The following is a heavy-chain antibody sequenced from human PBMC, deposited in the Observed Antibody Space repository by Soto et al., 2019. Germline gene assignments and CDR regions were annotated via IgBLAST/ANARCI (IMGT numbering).Heavy chain of an antibody. CDR3: ARSLVGATTLGFDY. CDR2: IYYSGST. V-gene: IGHV4-39*01. J-gene: IGHJ4*02. CDR1: GGSISSSSYY. Sequence: PSETLSLTCTVSGGSISSSSYYWGWIRQPPGKGLEWIGSIYYSGSTYYNPSLKSRVTISVDTSKNQFSLKLSSVTAADTAVYYCARSLVGATTLGFDYWGQGTLVTVSS. D-gene: IGHD1-26*01.